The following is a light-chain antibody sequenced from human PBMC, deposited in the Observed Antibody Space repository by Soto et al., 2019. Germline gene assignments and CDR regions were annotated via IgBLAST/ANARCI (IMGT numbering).Light chain of an antibody. CDR3: QQYYGTPPWT. J-gene: IGKJ1*01. Sequence: DIVMTQSPDSLAVSLGERATLNCKSSQSVLYSSNNKDYLAWYQQKPGQPPKLLISWASTRESGVPDRFSGSRSGTDLTLTISRLQVEDVAVYYCQQYYGTPPWTFGQGTKVEIK. CDR1: QSVLYSSNNKDY. V-gene: IGKV4-1*01. CDR2: WAS.